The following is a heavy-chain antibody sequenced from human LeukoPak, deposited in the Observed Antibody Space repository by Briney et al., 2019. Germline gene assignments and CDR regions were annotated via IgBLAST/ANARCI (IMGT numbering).Heavy chain of an antibody. CDR3: ARDPMTTVTYFDY. CDR1: GYTFTAYY. V-gene: IGHV1-2*02. J-gene: IGHJ4*02. CDR2: ISPNSGVT. D-gene: IGHD4-17*01. Sequence: GASVKVSCKASGYTFTAYYIHWVRQAPGQGLEWMGWISPNSGVTNYAQKFQGRVTMTRDTSISTAYMELSRLRSDDTAVYYCARDPMTTVTYFDYWGQGTLVTVSS.